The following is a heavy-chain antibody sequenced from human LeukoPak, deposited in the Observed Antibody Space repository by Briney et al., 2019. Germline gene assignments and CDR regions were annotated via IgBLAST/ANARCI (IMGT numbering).Heavy chain of an antibody. J-gene: IGHJ4*02. Sequence: GASVKVSCKASGYTFTSYDINWVRQATGQGLEWMGRINPNSGDTNYAQKFQGRVTMTRDTSISTAYMELSRLRSDDTAVYYCARDYCSSTSCLFDYWGQGTLVTVSS. CDR3: ARDYCSSTSCLFDY. CDR1: GYTFTSYD. CDR2: INPNSGDT. V-gene: IGHV1-2*06. D-gene: IGHD2-2*01.